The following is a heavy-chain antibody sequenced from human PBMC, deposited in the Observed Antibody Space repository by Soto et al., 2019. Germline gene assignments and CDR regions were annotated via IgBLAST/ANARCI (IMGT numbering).Heavy chain of an antibody. CDR2: IYPGDSDT. J-gene: IGHJ6*02. D-gene: IGHD6-6*01. CDR3: ARRVEQLVGDYYYYGMDV. CDR1: GYSFTSYW. V-gene: IGHV5-51*01. Sequence: GESLKISCKGSGYSFTSYWIGWVRQMPGKGLEWMGIIYPGDSDTRYSPSFQGQVTISADKSISTAYLQWSSLKASDTAMYYCARRVEQLVGDYYYYGMDVWGQGTPVTV.